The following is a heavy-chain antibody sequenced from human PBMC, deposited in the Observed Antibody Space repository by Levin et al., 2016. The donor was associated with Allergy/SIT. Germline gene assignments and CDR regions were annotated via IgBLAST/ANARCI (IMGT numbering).Heavy chain of an antibody. J-gene: IGHJ6*02. Sequence: SETLSLTCTVSGGSISSSHYYWGWIRQSPGKGLEWLGNIYYSGSTYYNPSLKSRVIISVDTSKNQFSLRLSSVTAADTAVYFCARQEVPAGEPSYYNYYGLDVWGPGTTVTVSS. D-gene: IGHD6-13*01. CDR2: IYYSGST. V-gene: IGHV4-39*01. CDR1: GGSISSSHYY. CDR3: ARQEVPAGEPSYYNYYGLDV.